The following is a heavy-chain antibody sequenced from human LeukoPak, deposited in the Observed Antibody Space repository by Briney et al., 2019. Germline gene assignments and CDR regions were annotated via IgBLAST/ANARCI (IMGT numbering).Heavy chain of an antibody. D-gene: IGHD3-22*01. CDR1: GGSISGYY. CDR2: VYYSGST. Sequence: SETLSLTCTVSGGSISGYYWSWIRQPPGKGLEWIGYVYYSGSTGYNPSLKSRVTISVDTSKNQFSLNLSSVTAADTAVYYCARSFDSRGYYYYGMDVWGQGTTVTVSS. V-gene: IGHV4-59*01. CDR3: ARSFDSRGYYYYGMDV. J-gene: IGHJ6*02.